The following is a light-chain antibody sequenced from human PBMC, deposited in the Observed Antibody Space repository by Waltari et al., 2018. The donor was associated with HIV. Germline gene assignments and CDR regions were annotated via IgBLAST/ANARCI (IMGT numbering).Light chain of an antibody. CDR3: QQYNHWPWT. V-gene: IGKV3-15*01. Sequence: EIVMTQSPDTLSVSPGERATLSCRASQSVTTNLAWYQQKPVQAPRLLFYGSSTRATGLPDRFSGSGSGTEFTLTISSLQSEDSAVYYCQQYNHWPWTFGQGTTVEIK. CDR2: GSS. CDR1: QSVTTN. J-gene: IGKJ1*01.